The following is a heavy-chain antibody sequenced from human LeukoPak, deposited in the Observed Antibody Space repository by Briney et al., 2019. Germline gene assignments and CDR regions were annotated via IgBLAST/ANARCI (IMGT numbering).Heavy chain of an antibody. CDR2: ISSSSSTI. D-gene: IGHD6-19*01. V-gene: IGHV3-48*01. J-gene: IGHJ4*02. Sequence: GGSLRLSCAASGFTSSSYSMNWVRQAPGKGLEWVSYISSSSSTIYYADSVKGRFTISRDNVKNSVYLQMNSLRAEDTAIYYCVRDNLENQWLERSYWGQGTLVTVSS. CDR3: VRDNLENQWLERSY. CDR1: GFTSSSYS.